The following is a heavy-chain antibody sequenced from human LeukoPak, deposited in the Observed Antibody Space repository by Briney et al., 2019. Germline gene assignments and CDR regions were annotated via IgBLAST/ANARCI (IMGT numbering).Heavy chain of an antibody. Sequence: PGWSLTLSCAASRFTLSSYGIHWLRQAPGKGREWVAVISDDVSNKYYADSVKGRFTISRDNSNHTLDLQMNSLRAEDTAVYYCAKTGVGAVDYWGQGTLVTVSS. CDR2: ISDDVSNK. D-gene: IGHD1-26*01. J-gene: IGHJ4*02. V-gene: IGHV3-30*18. CDR1: RFTLSSYG. CDR3: AKTGVGAVDY.